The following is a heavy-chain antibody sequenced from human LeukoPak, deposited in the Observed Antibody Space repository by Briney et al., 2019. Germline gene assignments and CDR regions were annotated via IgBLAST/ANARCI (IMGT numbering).Heavy chain of an antibody. CDR3: AREYILTAYYGDY. D-gene: IGHD3-9*01. Sequence: ASAKVSCKASGYTFNAYNMHWVRQAPGQGLEWMGWINPKSGGANYAQKFQGRVTMTWDTSISTAHMELSRLRSDDTAVYYCAREYILTAYYGDYWGQGTLVTVSS. CDR1: GYTFNAYN. J-gene: IGHJ4*02. CDR2: INPKSGGA. V-gene: IGHV1-2*02.